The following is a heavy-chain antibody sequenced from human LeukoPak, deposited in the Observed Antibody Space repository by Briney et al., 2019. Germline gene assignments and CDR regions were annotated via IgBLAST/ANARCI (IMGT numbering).Heavy chain of an antibody. V-gene: IGHV4-59*12. CDR1: GGSISSYY. J-gene: IGHJ3*02. Sequence: PSETLSLTCTVSGGSISSYYWSWIRQPPGKGLEWIGSIYYSGSTYYNPSLKSRVTISVDTSKNQFSLKLSSVTAADTAVYYCARDPDAFDIWGQGTMVTVSS. CDR2: IYYSGST. CDR3: ARDPDAFDI.